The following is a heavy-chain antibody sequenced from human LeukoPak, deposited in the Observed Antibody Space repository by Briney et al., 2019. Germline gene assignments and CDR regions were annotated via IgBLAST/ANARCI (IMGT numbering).Heavy chain of an antibody. CDR3: ARLTGGILTGYPDAFDI. J-gene: IGHJ3*02. Sequence: GESLKISCQGSGYSFTSYWIGWVRQMPGKGLEWMGIIYPRDSDTRYSPSFQGQVTISADKSISTAYLQWSSLKASDTAMYYCARLTGGILTGYPDAFDIWGQGTMVTVSS. D-gene: IGHD3-9*01. CDR1: GYSFTSYW. CDR2: IYPRDSDT. V-gene: IGHV5-51*01.